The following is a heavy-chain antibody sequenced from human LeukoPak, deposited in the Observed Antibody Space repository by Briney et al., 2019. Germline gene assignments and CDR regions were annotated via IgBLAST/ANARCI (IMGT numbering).Heavy chain of an antibody. V-gene: IGHV3-23*01. Sequence: PGGSLRLSCAASGLTFSSHAMSWVRQAPGKGLEWVSAISADSYYTYYADSVQGRFTISRDNSKNTLYLQMNSLRAEDTALYYFANFVDTSMGGNDYWGQGTLVTVSS. D-gene: IGHD5-18*01. J-gene: IGHJ4*02. CDR2: ISADSYYT. CDR3: ANFVDTSMGGNDY. CDR1: GLTFSSHA.